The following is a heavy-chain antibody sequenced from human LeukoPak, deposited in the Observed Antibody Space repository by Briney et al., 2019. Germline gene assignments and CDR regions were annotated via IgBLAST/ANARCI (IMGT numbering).Heavy chain of an antibody. CDR2: INPSGGST. D-gene: IGHD2-15*01. J-gene: IGHJ4*02. V-gene: IGHV1-46*01. Sequence: ASVKVSCKASGYTFTSYYMHWVRQAPGQGLEWMGIINPSGGSTSYAQKFQGRDTMTRDTSTSTVYMELSSLRSEDTAVYYCARDGVVVAASYYFDYWGQGTLVTVSS. CDR1: GYTFTSYY. CDR3: ARDGVVVAASYYFDY.